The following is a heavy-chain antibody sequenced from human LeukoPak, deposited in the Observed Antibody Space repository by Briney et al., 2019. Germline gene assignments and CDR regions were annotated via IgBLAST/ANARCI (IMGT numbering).Heavy chain of an antibody. J-gene: IGHJ4*02. D-gene: IGHD6-19*01. CDR2: INPNSSGT. CDR3: ARSRIAVAGFDY. Sequence: ASVKVSCKASGYTFTGYYMHWVRQAPGQGLEWMGWINPNSSGTNYAQKFQGWVTMTRDTSISTAYMELSRLRSDDTAVYYCARSRIAVAGFDYWGQGTLVTVSS. CDR1: GYTFTGYY. V-gene: IGHV1-2*04.